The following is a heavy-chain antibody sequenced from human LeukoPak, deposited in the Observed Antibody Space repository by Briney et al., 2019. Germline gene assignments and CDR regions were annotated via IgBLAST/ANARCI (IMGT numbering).Heavy chain of an antibody. CDR1: GFTFSDYY. Sequence: GGSLRLSCAASGFTFSDYYVSWIRQAPGKGLEWVSYISSSGSTIYYADSVKGRFTISRDNAKNSLYLQMNSLRAEDTAVYYCARDPFEHYYGSGSYHPLGYWGQGTLVTVSS. CDR3: ARDPFEHYYGSGSYHPLGY. J-gene: IGHJ4*02. V-gene: IGHV3-11*04. D-gene: IGHD3-10*01. CDR2: ISSSGSTI.